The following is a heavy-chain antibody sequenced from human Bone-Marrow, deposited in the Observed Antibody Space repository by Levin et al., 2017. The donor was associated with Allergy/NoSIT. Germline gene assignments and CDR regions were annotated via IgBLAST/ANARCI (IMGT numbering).Heavy chain of an antibody. CDR1: GFTFSSYA. CDR3: ARRPAGSSGWYPFDY. D-gene: IGHD6-19*01. J-gene: IGHJ4*02. CDR2: ISYDGSNK. V-gene: IGHV3-30-3*01. Sequence: GGSLRLSCAASGFTFSSYAMHWVRQAPGKGLEWVAVISYDGSNKYYADSVKGRFTISRDNSKNTLYLQMNSLRAEDTAVYYCARRPAGSSGWYPFDYWGQGTLVTVSS.